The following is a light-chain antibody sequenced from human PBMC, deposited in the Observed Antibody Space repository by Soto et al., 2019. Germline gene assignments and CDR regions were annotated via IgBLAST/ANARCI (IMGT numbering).Light chain of an antibody. CDR2: AAS. CDR1: QTLNNY. Sequence: DIQMTQSPSSVSASVGDRITITCRASQTLNNYLTWFQQKPGKAPKVLIYAASTLQSGVPSRFSGSGSGAEFTLTISSLQPEDCATYYCQQSFSPLLTFGGGTKVDIK. V-gene: IGKV1-39*01. J-gene: IGKJ4*01. CDR3: QQSFSPLLT.